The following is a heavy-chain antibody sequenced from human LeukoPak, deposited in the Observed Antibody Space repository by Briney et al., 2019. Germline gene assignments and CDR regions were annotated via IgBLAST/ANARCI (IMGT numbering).Heavy chain of an antibody. CDR3: ARFSGSASIGAFDI. CDR1: GGTFTSYA. J-gene: IGHJ3*02. V-gene: IGHV1-69*10. Sequence: SVKVSCKASGGTFTSYAISWVRQAPGQGLEWMGGIIPIFGIANYAKKFQGRVTITADKSTSTAYMELSSLRSEDTAVYYCARFSGSASIGAFDIWGQGTMVTVSS. D-gene: IGHD1-26*01. CDR2: IIPIFGIA.